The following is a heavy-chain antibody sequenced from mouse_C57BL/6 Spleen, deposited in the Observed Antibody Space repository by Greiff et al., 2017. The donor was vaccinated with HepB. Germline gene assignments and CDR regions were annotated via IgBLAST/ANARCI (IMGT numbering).Heavy chain of an antibody. CDR1: GYAFSSSW. CDR2: IYPGDGDT. CDR3: ARSDSSGYGFAY. D-gene: IGHD3-2*02. J-gene: IGHJ3*01. Sequence: VQLQESGPELVKPGASVKISCKASGYAFSSSWMNWVKQRPGKGLEWIGRIYPGDGDTNYNGKFKGKATLTADKSSRTAYMQLSSLTSEDSAVYFCARSDSSGYGFAYWGQGTLVTVSA. V-gene: IGHV1-82*01.